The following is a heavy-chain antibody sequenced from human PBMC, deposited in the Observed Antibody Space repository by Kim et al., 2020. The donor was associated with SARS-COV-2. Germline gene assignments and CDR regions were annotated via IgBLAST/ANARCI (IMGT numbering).Heavy chain of an antibody. CDR1: GGSISSSSYY. D-gene: IGHD3-9*01. J-gene: IGHJ5*02. V-gene: IGHV4-39*07. CDR2: IYYSGST. Sequence: SETLSLTYTVSGGSISSSSYYWGWIRQPPGKGLEWIGSIYYSGSTYYNPSLKSRVTISVDTSKNQFSLKLSSVTAADTAVYYCARGARVLRYFDWLSNWFDPWGQGTLVTVSS. CDR3: ARGARVLRYFDWLSNWFDP.